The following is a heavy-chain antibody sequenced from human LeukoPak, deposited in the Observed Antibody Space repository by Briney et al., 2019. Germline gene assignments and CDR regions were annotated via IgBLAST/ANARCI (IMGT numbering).Heavy chain of an antibody. CDR3: ARRLRQNLFDP. CDR2: IYYSGSS. D-gene: IGHD4-17*01. J-gene: IGHJ5*02. Sequence: PSETLSLTCTVSGVSISSDYWSWIRLPPGKGLEWIGYIYYSGSSKYNPSLKSRVTMSVDTSKNQFSLKLTSVTAADTAVYYCARRLRQNLFDPWGQGTLVTVSS. CDR1: GVSISSDY. V-gene: IGHV4-59*08.